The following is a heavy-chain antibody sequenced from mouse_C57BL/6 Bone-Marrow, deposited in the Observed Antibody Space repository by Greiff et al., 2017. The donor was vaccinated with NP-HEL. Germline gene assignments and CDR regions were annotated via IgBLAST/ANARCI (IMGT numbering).Heavy chain of an antibody. CDR3: VRGSRGFDY. CDR1: GFSFNTYA. CDR2: IRSKSNNYAT. J-gene: IGHJ2*01. Sequence: EVKLVESGGGLVQPKGSLKLSCAASGFSFNTYAMNWVRQAPGKGLEWVARIRSKSNNYATYYADSVKDRFTISRDDSESMLYLQMNNLKTEDTAMYYCVRGSRGFDYWGQGTTLTVSS. V-gene: IGHV10-1*01.